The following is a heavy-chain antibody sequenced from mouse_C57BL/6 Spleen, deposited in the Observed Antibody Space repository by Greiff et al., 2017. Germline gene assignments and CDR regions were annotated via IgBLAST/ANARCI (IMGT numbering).Heavy chain of an antibody. CDR3: AREVGNSGAMDY. CDR1: GFTFSSYG. CDR2: ISSGGSYT. V-gene: IGHV5-6*01. D-gene: IGHD2-1*01. J-gene: IGHJ4*01. Sequence: EVHLVESGGDLVKPGGSLKLSCAASGFTFSSYGMSWVRQTPDKRLEWVATISSGGSYTYYPDSVKGRFTISRDNAKNTLYLQMSSLKSEDTAMYYCAREVGNSGAMDYWGQGTSVTVSS.